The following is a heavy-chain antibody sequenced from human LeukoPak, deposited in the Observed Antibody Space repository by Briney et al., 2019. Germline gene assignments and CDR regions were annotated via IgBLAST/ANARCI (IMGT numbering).Heavy chain of an antibody. J-gene: IGHJ4*02. CDR2: INAADSDT. D-gene: IGHD2-15*01. V-gene: IGHV5-51*01. Sequence: GESLKISCKGSGYRFSSYWIGWVRPMPGKGLEWMGLINAADSDTRYSPSFQGQVLISVDKSISTAYLQWGNLKATDTALYYCARLPCTGGSCSKTFDYWGQGTLVTVYS. CDR3: ARLPCTGGSCSKTFDY. CDR1: GYRFSSYW.